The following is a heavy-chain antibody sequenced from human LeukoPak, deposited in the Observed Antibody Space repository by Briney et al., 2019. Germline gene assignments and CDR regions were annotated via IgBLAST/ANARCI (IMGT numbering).Heavy chain of an antibody. D-gene: IGHD3-10*01. J-gene: IGHJ6*03. CDR2: FYAADSVT. V-gene: IGHV5-51*01. CDR1: GYRFTSYW. Sequence: GESLKISCKGSGYRFTSYWIGWVRQMPGKGLECMGIFYAADSVTRYSPSFQGQVTISADKSISTAYLQWSSLKASDTAMYYCARHQETFGSGGRYYYMDVWGKGTTVTVTS. CDR3: ARHQETFGSGGRYYYMDV.